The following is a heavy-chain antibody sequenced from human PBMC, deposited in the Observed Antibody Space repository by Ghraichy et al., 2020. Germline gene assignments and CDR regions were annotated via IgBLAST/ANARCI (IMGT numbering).Heavy chain of an antibody. D-gene: IGHD6-19*01. V-gene: IGHV3-30*02. CDR3: AKAGDSSGWYDY. CDR1: GFTFSNDG. CDR2: VRSDGTNK. J-gene: IGHJ4*02. Sequence: GGSLRLSCAASGFTFSNDGMHWVRQAPGEGLEWVSFVRSDGTNKYYADSVKGRFTISRDNSKNTLYLQMNSLRPDDTAVYYCAKAGDSSGWYDYWGQGTLVTVSS.